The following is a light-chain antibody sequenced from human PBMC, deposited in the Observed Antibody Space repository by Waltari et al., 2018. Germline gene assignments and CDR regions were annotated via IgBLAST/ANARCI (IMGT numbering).Light chain of an antibody. CDR2: AAA. V-gene: IGKV1-9*01. Sequence: DIQLTQSPSFLSSSVGDRVTISCRASQGISTYLAWFQQKPGKAPRRLLYAAAILQGGVPSRFSGSGSGTDFTLTISSLQPEDFGTYYCQQIKSYPITFGGGTKVEVK. CDR1: QGISTY. CDR3: QQIKSYPIT. J-gene: IGKJ4*01.